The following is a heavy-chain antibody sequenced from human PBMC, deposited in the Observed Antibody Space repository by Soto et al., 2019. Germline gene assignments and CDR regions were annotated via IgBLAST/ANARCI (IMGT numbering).Heavy chain of an antibody. CDR2: ITSSSTTI. CDR3: ARGRVGTAYFDY. V-gene: IGHV3-48*02. Sequence: GGSLRLSCAASGFTFTSNSMNWVRQAPGKGLEWISYITSSSTTIYYADSVKGRFTISRDNAKNSVYLQLNSLRDEDTALYYCARGRVGTAYFDYWGHGALATVSS. D-gene: IGHD2-21*02. CDR1: GFTFTSNS. J-gene: IGHJ4*01.